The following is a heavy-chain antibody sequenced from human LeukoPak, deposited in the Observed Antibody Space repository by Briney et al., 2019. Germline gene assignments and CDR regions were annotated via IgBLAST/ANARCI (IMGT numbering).Heavy chain of an antibody. CDR2: ISGSGGAT. J-gene: IGHJ4*02. D-gene: IGHD1-26*01. CDR1: GFTFSSYA. V-gene: IGHV3-23*01. Sequence: PGGSLRLSCAASGFTFSSYAMSWVRQAPGKGLEWVSVISGSGGATYYADSVKGRFTISRDNSKNTLYLQMNSLRAEDTAVFYCAKEMGATRPFDSWGQGTLVTVSS. CDR3: AKEMGATRPFDS.